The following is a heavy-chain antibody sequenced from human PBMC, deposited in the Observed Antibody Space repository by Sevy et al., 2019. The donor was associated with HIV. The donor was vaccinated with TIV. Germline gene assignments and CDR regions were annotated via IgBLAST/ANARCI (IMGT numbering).Heavy chain of an antibody. Sequence: SETLSLTCSVSGDSISTYYWSWIRQHPGKGLEWIAYMFYPGSNNYNPSVKSRVTISADTSANQFSLKVNTVTAADTAMDYGVRHGALPEVPSTLYAFDIWGQGTMVTVSS. D-gene: IGHD2-2*01. CDR3: VRHGALPEVPSTLYAFDI. J-gene: IGHJ3*02. CDR2: MFYPGSN. V-gene: IGHV4-59*08. CDR1: GDSISTYY.